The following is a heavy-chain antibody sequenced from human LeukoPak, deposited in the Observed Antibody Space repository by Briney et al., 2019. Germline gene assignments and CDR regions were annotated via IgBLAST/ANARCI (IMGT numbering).Heavy chain of an antibody. V-gene: IGHV3-30*18. J-gene: IGHJ4*02. D-gene: IGHD6-19*01. CDR3: AKVRVSIAVALKPDFDY. CDR2: ISYDGSNK. Sequence: GGSLRLSCAASGFTVSSNYMSWVRQAPGKGLEWVAVISYDGSNKYYADSVKGRFTISRDNSKNTLYLQMNSLRAEDTAVYYCAKVRVSIAVALKPDFDYWGQGTLVTVSS. CDR1: GFTVSSNY.